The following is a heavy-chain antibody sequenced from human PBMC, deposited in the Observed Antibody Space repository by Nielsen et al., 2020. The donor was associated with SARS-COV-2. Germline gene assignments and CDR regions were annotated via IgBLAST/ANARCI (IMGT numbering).Heavy chain of an antibody. V-gene: IGHV7-4-1*02. CDR2: INTNTGNP. CDR3: ARARWIQLWFMGHYYYYGMDV. D-gene: IGHD5-18*01. J-gene: IGHJ6*02. Sequence: WVRQAPGQGLEWMGWINTNTGNPTYAQGFTGRFVFSLDTSVSTAYLQISSLKAEDTAVYYCARARWIQLWFMGHYYYYGMDVWGQGTTVTVSS.